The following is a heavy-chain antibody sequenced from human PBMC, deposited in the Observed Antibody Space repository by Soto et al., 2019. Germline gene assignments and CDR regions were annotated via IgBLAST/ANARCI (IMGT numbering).Heavy chain of an antibody. CDR3: ARSISPRGAVWGWFDP. D-gene: IGHD3-16*01. CDR1: GVSISGATYY. J-gene: IGHJ5*02. Sequence: PAETLSLTCSVSGVSISGATYYWTWIRQVPGKGLEWLGYNHSGSTFYNPSLKSRLSISVVTSKNQFSLTLRSVTAADAAMYYCARSISPRGAVWGWFDPWCHGTLVTVSS. CDR2: NHSGST. V-gene: IGHV4-30-4*01.